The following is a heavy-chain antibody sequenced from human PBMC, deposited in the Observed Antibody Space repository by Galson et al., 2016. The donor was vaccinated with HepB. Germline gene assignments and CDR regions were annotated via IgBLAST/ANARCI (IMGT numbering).Heavy chain of an antibody. CDR2: VFHSGTT. J-gene: IGHJ6*02. V-gene: IGHV4-4*02. Sequence: ETLSLTCAVSGVSIDTDNWWSWVRQPPGKGLEWIGEVFHSGTTFYNPSLKSRVSIPIDRPRNLFSLRLDSLTAADSAVYYCARSTTIRSDNYYGLDVWGQGTTVIVSS. D-gene: IGHD1-1*01. CDR1: GVSIDTDNW. CDR3: ARSTTIRSDNYYGLDV.